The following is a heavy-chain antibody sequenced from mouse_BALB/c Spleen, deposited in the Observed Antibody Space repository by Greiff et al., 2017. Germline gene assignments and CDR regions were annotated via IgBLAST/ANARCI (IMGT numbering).Heavy chain of an antibody. CDR1: GYTFTSYW. Sequence: VQLQQSGAELARPGASVKLSCKASGYTFTSYWMQWVKQRPGQGLEWIGAIYPGDGDTRYTQKFKGKATLTADKSSSTAYMQLSSLASEDSAVYYCARSLLRLRAMDYWGQGTSVTVSS. CDR2: IYPGDGDT. J-gene: IGHJ4*01. V-gene: IGHV1-87*01. CDR3: ARSLLRLRAMDY. D-gene: IGHD1-2*01.